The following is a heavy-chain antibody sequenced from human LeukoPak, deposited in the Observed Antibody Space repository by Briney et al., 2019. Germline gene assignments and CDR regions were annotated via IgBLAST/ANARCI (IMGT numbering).Heavy chain of an antibody. V-gene: IGHV3-30-3*01. CDR2: ITNDGSNK. Sequence: GRSLRLSCAASGFTFSSYAMHWVRQAPGKGLEWVALITNDGSNKYYADSVKGQFTISRDNSKNTLYLQMNSLRAEDTAVYYCARSYGSGWYGPPLAYGGQGPRVTVPS. J-gene: IGHJ4*02. D-gene: IGHD6-19*01. CDR1: GFTFSSYA. CDR3: ARSYGSGWYGPPLAY.